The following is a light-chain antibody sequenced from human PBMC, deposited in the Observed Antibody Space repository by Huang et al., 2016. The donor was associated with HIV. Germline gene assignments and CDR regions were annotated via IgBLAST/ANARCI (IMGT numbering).Light chain of an antibody. CDR2: SAS. J-gene: IGKJ5*01. Sequence: IQLTPSPSSLSASVGDRVTITCRASQDSRTNLAWYQQKPGKAPKVLMYSASTLQSGVPSRFSGSTSGTYFSLTITNLQPEDFATYYCQQLNTYPITFGQGTRLDTK. CDR1: QDSRTN. CDR3: QQLNTYPIT. V-gene: IGKV1-9*01.